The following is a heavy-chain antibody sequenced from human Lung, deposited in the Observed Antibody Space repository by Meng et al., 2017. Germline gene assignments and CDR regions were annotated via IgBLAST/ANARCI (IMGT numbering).Heavy chain of an antibody. CDR1: GGTFSNYV. J-gene: IGHJ4*02. CDR2: INAVFGTT. CDR3: AGKAGNCISPTCYSLDY. Sequence: SVKVSCKAPGGTFSNYVIGWVRQAPGQGLEWMGGINAVFGTTNYAQKFQGRVTITTDESTSTVYMELTRLTSEDTAVYFCAGKAGNCISPTCYSLDYWGQGTLVTVSS. V-gene: IGHV1-69*05. D-gene: IGHD2-2*01.